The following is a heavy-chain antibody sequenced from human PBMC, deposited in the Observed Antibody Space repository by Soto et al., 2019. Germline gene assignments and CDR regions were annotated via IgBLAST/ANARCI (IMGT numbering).Heavy chain of an antibody. Sequence: PGGSLRLSCAASGITLSNVWMTWVRQAPGKGLDWVGRIKSKADGSTTEYGSHVKDRFIISRDDSENTLDLQMHSLKTEDTGVYYCATPRPRSHGYAYWGQGTRVTVSS. J-gene: IGHJ4*02. CDR3: ATPRPRSHGYAY. CDR1: GITLSNVW. D-gene: IGHD5-18*01. CDR2: IKSKADGSTT. V-gene: IGHV3-15*01.